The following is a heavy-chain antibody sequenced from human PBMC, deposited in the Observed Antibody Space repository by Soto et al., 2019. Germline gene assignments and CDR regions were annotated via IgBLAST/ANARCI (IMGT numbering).Heavy chain of an antibody. CDR2: IIPILGIA. Sequence: GASVKVSCKASGGTFSSYTISWVRQAPGQGLEWMGRIIPILGIANYAQKFQGRVTITADKSTSTAYMELSSLRSEDTAVYYCARGITECSGGSCYHDPVLWYWGQGTLVTVSS. CDR3: ARGITECSGGSCYHDPVLWY. D-gene: IGHD2-15*01. J-gene: IGHJ4*02. CDR1: GGTFSSYT. V-gene: IGHV1-69*02.